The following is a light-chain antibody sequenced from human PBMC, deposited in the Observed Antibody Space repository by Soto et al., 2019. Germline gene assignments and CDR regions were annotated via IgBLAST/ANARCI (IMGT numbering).Light chain of an antibody. Sequence: QSALTQPPSASGSLGQSVTISCTGTRSDIGGYNYFSWYLQYPGKAPKLMIYDVYKRPSGVPGRFSGSKSGNTASLTVSGLQAEDEADYYCSSYAVNNKVVFGGGTKVTVL. V-gene: IGLV2-8*01. CDR3: SSYAVNNKVV. J-gene: IGLJ2*01. CDR1: RSDIGGYNY. CDR2: DVY.